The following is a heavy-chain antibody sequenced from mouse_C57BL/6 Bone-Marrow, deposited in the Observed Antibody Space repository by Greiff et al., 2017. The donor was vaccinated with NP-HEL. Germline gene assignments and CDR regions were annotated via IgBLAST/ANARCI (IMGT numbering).Heavy chain of an antibody. CDR3: ARSEYGNYWYFDV. Sequence: QVQLKQPGAELVRPGSSVKLSCKASGYTFTSYWMHWVKQRPIQGLEWIGNIDPSDSETHYNQKFKDKATLTVDKSSSTAYMQLSSLTSEDSAVYYCARSEYGNYWYFDVWGTGTTVTVSS. J-gene: IGHJ1*03. D-gene: IGHD2-10*02. V-gene: IGHV1-52*01. CDR2: IDPSDSET. CDR1: GYTFTSYW.